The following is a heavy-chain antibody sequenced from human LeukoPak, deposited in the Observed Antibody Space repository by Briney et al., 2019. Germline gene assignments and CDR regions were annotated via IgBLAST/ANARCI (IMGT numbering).Heavy chain of an antibody. V-gene: IGHV1-18*01. Sequence: ASVKVSCKASGYTFNSYGFSWVRQAPGQGLEWMGWISAYNGNTNYAQKLQGRVTMTTDTSTSTAYMELRSQRSDDTAVYYCARDRAAAANWFDPWGQGTLVTVSS. J-gene: IGHJ5*02. D-gene: IGHD6-13*01. CDR2: ISAYNGNT. CDR3: ARDRAAAANWFDP. CDR1: GYTFNSYG.